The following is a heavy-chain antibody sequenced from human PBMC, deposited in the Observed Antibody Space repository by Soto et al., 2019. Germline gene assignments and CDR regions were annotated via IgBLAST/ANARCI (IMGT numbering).Heavy chain of an antibody. V-gene: IGHV3-11*01. Sequence: GGSLRLSCAASGFSFSAYYMSWIRQAPGKGLEWVSYISFNGDVTRYSDSVEGRFTVSRDNAKKSLYLQMNSLRVEDTAVYYGARENGHPGHNYAMDVWGQGTTVTVSS. CDR1: GFSFSAYY. J-gene: IGHJ6*02. CDR3: ARENGHPGHNYAMDV. D-gene: IGHD2-8*01. CDR2: ISFNGDVT.